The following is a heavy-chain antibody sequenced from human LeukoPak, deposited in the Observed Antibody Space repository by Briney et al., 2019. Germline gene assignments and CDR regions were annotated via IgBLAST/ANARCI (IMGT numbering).Heavy chain of an antibody. V-gene: IGHV3-7*01. D-gene: IGHD2-21*02. CDR3: ARYVVVTAIFDY. CDR1: GFTFSRYW. Sequence: GGSLRLSCAASGFTFSRYWMSWVRQAPGKGLEWVANIKQDGSEKYYVDSVKDRFTISRDNAKNSLYLQMNSLRAEDTAVYYCARYVVVTAIFDYWGQGTLVTVSS. J-gene: IGHJ4*02. CDR2: IKQDGSEK.